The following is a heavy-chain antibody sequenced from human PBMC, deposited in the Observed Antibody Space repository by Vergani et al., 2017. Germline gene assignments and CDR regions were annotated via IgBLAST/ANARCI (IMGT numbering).Heavy chain of an antibody. CDR1: GGSFSGYY. D-gene: IGHD3-3*01. CDR3: AKRFLGWSGADY. J-gene: IGHJ4*02. CDR2: ISGSGGST. Sequence: VQLQQWGAGLSKPSETLSLTCAVYGGSFSGYYWSWIRQPPGKGLEWVSAISGSGGSTYYADSVKGRFTISRDNSKNTLYLQMNSLRAEDTAVYYCAKRFLGWSGADYWAREPWSPSPQ. V-gene: IGHV3-23*01.